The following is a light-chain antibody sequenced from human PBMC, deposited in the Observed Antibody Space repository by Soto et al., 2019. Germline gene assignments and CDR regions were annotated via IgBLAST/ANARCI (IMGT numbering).Light chain of an antibody. CDR2: WAS. V-gene: IGKV4-1*01. CDR1: QSLLSSSDNKNY. Sequence: DIVMTQSPDSLAVSPGERATINCKSSQSLLSSSDNKNYIAWYQHKPGQRPKLLIYWASTRVSAVPHRFSRTRSGTDFTLTISSLQAEDVAIYYGQHYYSSPQTLSPGTKVEIK. J-gene: IGKJ3*01. CDR3: QHYYSSPQT.